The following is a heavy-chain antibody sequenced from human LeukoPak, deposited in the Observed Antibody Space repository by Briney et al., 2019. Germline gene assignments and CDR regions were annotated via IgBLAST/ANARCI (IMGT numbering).Heavy chain of an antibody. CDR1: GFTFSSYA. CDR2: ISGSGGST. D-gene: IGHD3-3*01. Sequence: GRSLRLSCAASGFTFSSYAMSWVRQAPGKGLEWVSAISGSGGSTYYADSVKGRFTISRDNSKNTLYLQMNSLRAEDTAVYYCAKGDVSEWLLPESDAFDIWGQGTMVTVSS. J-gene: IGHJ3*02. CDR3: AKGDVSEWLLPESDAFDI. V-gene: IGHV3-23*01.